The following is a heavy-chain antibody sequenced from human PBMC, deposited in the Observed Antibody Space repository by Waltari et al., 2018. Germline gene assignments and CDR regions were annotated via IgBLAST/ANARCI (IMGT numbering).Heavy chain of an antibody. CDR2: IYYSGST. V-gene: IGHV4-39*01. CDR3: AISPSRGYYLFDY. D-gene: IGHD3-22*01. J-gene: IGHJ4*02. CDR1: GGSISSSSYY. Sequence: QLQLQESGPGLVKPSETLSLTCTVSGGSISSSSYYWGWIRQPPGKGLEWIGSIYYSGSTYYNPSLKSRVTISVDTSKNQFSLKLSSVTAADTAVYYCAISPSRGYYLFDYWGQGTLVTVSS.